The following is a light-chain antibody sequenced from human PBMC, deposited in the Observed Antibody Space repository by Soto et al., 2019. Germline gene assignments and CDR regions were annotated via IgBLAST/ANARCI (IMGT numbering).Light chain of an antibody. CDR1: QDIGSW. CDR2: AAS. J-gene: IGKJ1*01. CDR3: QQANSFPRT. V-gene: IGKV1-12*01. Sequence: DIQMTQSPSSVSASVGDRVTITCRASQDIGSWLAWYQQKPGNAPKLLICAASTLQSGVPSRFSGSGSGTDFTLTISSLQPEDFATYYCQQANSFPRTFGQGTKVEIK.